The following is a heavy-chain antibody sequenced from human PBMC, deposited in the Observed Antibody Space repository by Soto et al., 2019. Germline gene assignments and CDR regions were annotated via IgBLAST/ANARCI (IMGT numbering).Heavy chain of an antibody. CDR3: ARWSFLDY. D-gene: IGHD1-26*01. CDR1: GFSFSSYA. V-gene: IGHV3-23*01. J-gene: IGHJ4*02. Sequence: EVQLLESGGGLVRPGGSLRLSCTASGFSFSSYALSWVRQAPGKGLEWVSTISGSDGKTYYADPVKGRFSISRDTSKTTLYLEMTSRRVEDTAVYYCARWSFLDYWGQGTRVTVS. CDR2: ISGSDGKT.